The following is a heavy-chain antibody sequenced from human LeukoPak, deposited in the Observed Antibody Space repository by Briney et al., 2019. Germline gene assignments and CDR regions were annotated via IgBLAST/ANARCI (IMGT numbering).Heavy chain of an antibody. D-gene: IGHD2-21*01. V-gene: IGHV3-7*01. CDR1: GFTFSR. J-gene: IGHJ4*02. CDR2: INRDGSEK. Sequence: GGSLRLSCAASGFTFSRMSWVRQAPGKGLEWVANINRDGSEKYYVDSVKGRFTISRDNTENPLSLQMNSLGAEDTAVYYCARSDSIGSVDYWGQGTLITVSS. CDR3: ARSDSIGSVDY.